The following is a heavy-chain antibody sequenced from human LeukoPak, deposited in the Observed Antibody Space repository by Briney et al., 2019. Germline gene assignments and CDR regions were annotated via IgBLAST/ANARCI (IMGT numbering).Heavy chain of an antibody. CDR1: GLTFDHYV. Sequence: GGSLRLSCAASGLTFDHYVMHWVRQAPGKGLEWVSLISGDGGSTYYADSVKGRPTISRDNSKNSLYLQMNSLTTEDTALYFCAKGTTMYAFDIWGQGTMVTVSS. V-gene: IGHV3-43*02. D-gene: IGHD1-1*01. J-gene: IGHJ3*02. CDR3: AKGTTMYAFDI. CDR2: ISGDGGST.